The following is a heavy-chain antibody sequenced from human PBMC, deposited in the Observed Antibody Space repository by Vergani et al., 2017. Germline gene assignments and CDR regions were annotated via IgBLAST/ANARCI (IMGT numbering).Heavy chain of an antibody. D-gene: IGHD7-27*01. J-gene: IGHJ3*02. CDR3: ARVWGSRAFDI. CDR1: GGSISSYY. V-gene: IGHV4-59*01. CDR2: IYYSGST. Sequence: QVQLQESGPGLVKPSETMSLTCTVSGGSISSYYWSWIRQPPGKGLEWVGYIYYSGSTNYNPSLKSRVTISVDTSKNQFSLKLSSVTAADTAVYYCARVWGSRAFDIWGQGTMVTVSS.